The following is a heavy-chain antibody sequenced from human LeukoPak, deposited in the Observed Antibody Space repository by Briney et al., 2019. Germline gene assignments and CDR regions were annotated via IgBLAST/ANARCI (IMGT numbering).Heavy chain of an antibody. CDR3: TLPWGSGSYYDY. D-gene: IGHD3-10*01. J-gene: IGHJ4*02. CDR1: GFTFSNAW. CDR2: IKSKTDGGTT. Sequence: GGSLRLSCAASGFTFSNAWLNWVRQAPGKWLEWVCHIKSKTDGGTTDYAAPVKGRFTISRDDSKNTLFLQMNSLKTEDTAVYYCTLPWGSGSYYDYWGQGTLVTVSS. V-gene: IGHV3-15*07.